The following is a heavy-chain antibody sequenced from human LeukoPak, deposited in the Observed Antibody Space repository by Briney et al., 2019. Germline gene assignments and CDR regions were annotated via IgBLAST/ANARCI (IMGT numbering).Heavy chain of an antibody. CDR1: GFTFSSYA. CDR3: AKNGGITVIGTVDY. Sequence: GGSLRLSCAASGFTFSSYAMSWVRQAPGKGLEWVSAISGSGGSTYYADSVKGRFTISRDNSKNTLYLQMNSLRAEDTAVYYCAKNGGITVIGTVDYWGQGTLVTVSS. CDR2: ISGSGGST. V-gene: IGHV3-23*01. J-gene: IGHJ4*02. D-gene: IGHD3-22*01.